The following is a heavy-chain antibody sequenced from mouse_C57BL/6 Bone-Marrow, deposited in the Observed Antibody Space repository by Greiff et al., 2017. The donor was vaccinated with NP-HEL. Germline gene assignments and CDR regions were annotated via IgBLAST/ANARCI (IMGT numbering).Heavy chain of an antibody. D-gene: IGHD1-1*01. CDR1: GFSLTSYA. CDR2: IWTGGGT. V-gene: IGHV2-9-1*01. CDR3: SRNLLYITTVVFDY. J-gene: IGHJ2*01. Sequence: KLVESGPGLVAPSQSLSIKCTVFGFSLTSYAISRVRQPPGKGLEWLGVIWTGGGTNYNSALKSRLSISKDNSKSQVFLKMNSLQTDDTARYYCSRNLLYITTVVFDYWGQGTTLTVSS.